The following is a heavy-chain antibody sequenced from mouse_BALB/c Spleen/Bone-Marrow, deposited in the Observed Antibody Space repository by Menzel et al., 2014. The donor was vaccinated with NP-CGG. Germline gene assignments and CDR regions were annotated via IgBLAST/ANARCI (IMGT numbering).Heavy chain of an antibody. CDR1: GYRFTDYG. CDR3: ARWDGKYAMDY. D-gene: IGHD2-1*01. V-gene: IGHV1S137*01. Sequence: VQLQQSGAELVRPGISVKISCEGSGYRFTDYGIHWVRQSHAKSLEWIGVLITYYGDASYNPRFKGKATMTVDKSSSTAYMEIARLTSEDSAIYYCARWDGKYAMDYWGQGTSVTVSS. J-gene: IGHJ4*01. CDR2: LITYYGDA.